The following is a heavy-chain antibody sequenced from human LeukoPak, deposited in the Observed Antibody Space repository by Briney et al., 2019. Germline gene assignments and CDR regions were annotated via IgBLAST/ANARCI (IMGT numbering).Heavy chain of an antibody. CDR1: GGSISSSNW. CDR2: IYHSGST. Sequence: SETLSLTCAVSGGSISSSNWWSWVRQPPGKGLEWIGEIYHSGSTNYNPSLKSRVTISVDKSKNQFSLKLSSVTAADTAVYYCARVILIANYYDSSGYAWFDPWGQGTLVTVSS. V-gene: IGHV4-4*02. CDR3: ARVILIANYYDSSGYAWFDP. D-gene: IGHD3-22*01. J-gene: IGHJ5*02.